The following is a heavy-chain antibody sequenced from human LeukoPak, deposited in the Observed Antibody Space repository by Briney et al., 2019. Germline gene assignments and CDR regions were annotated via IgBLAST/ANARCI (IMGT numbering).Heavy chain of an antibody. CDR2: ISGSGGNT. D-gene: IGHD2-15*01. J-gene: IGHJ6*04. V-gene: IGHV3-23*01. Sequence: PGGSLRLSCAASGFTFSSYAMNWVRQAPGKGLEWVSTISGSGGNTYYADSVKGRFTISRDNSKNTLYLQMNSLRAEDTAVYYCASARYCSGGSCSYYYGMDVWGKGTTVTVSS. CDR3: ASARYCSGGSCSYYYGMDV. CDR1: GFTFSSYA.